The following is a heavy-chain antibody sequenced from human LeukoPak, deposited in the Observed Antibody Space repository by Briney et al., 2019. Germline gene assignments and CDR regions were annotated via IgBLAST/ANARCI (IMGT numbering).Heavy chain of an antibody. CDR3: ARHYLSAVAGQYYFDY. V-gene: IGHV4-39*01. D-gene: IGHD6-19*01. CDR2: IYYSGST. CDR1: GGSISSSSYY. J-gene: IGHJ4*02. Sequence: NPSETLSLTCTVSGGSISSSSYYWGWIRQPPGKGLEWIGSIYYSGSTYYNPSLKSRVTISVDTSKNQFSLKLSSVTAADTAVYYCARHYLSAVAGQYYFDYWGQGTLVTASS.